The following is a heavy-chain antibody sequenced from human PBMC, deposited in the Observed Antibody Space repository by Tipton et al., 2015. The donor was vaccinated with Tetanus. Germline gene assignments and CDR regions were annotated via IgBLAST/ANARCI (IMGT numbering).Heavy chain of an antibody. D-gene: IGHD3-9*01. J-gene: IGHJ4*02. V-gene: IGHV4-59*01. CDR3: ARVIYDILTGYHIDY. Sequence: TLSLTCTVSSGSIRSYYWSWIRQPPGKGLEWIGYIYYSGSTNYNPSLKSRVTISVDTSKNQFSLKLSSVAAADTAVYYCARVIYDILTGYHIDYWGQGTLVTVSS. CDR1: SGSIRSYY. CDR2: IYYSGST.